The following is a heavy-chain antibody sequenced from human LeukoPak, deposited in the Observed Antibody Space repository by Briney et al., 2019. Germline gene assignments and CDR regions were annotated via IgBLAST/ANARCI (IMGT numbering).Heavy chain of an antibody. Sequence: PGGSLRLSCAASGFTFDDYAMHWVRQAPGKGLWWVSSITWSSGSIPSADSVKGRFTISRDNAKKSLYLQMNSLRAEDTALYYCAKDGDSSGYYTLDYWGQGTLVTVSS. J-gene: IGHJ4*02. D-gene: IGHD3-22*01. CDR3: AKDGDSSGYYTLDY. CDR1: GFTFDDYA. V-gene: IGHV3-9*01. CDR2: ITWSSGSI.